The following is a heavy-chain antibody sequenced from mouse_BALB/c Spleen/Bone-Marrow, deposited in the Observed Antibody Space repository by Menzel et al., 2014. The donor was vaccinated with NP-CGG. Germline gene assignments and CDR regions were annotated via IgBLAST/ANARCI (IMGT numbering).Heavy chain of an antibody. V-gene: IGHV5-6*01. J-gene: IGHJ3*01. CDR3: TRQAHEGAWFPY. Sequence: EVQVVESGGDLVKPGGSLKLSCAASGFTFSSYGMSWVRQTPDKRLEWVATIISGGSYTYYPDSVKGRFTISRDDAKNTLYLQMSSLKSEDTAMYYCTRQAHEGAWFPYWGQGTLVTVSA. CDR1: GFTFSSYG. CDR2: IISGGSYT.